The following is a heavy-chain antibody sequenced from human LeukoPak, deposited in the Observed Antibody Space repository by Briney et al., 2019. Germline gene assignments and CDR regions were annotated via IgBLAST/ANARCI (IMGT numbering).Heavy chain of an antibody. CDR2: ISSSSSYI. CDR1: GFTFSSYS. J-gene: IGHJ4*02. CDR3: ARDGSGSGWYGY. D-gene: IGHD6-19*01. Sequence: GGSLRLSCAASGFTFSSYSMNWVRQAPGKGLEWVSSISSSSSYIYYADSVKGRFTISRDNAKSSLYLQMNSLRAEDTAVYYCARDGSGSGWYGYWGQGTLVTVSS. V-gene: IGHV3-21*01.